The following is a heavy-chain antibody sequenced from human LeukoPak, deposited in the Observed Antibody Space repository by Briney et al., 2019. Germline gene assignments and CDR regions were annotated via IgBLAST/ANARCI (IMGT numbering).Heavy chain of an antibody. CDR1: GVPLSGYY. CDR2: INQDGST. D-gene: IGHD6-13*01. Sequence: SETLSLTCAVYGVPLSGYYWSWIRQSPDKGLEWIGEINQDGSTTYNPSLKGRVVMSLDTSKNQISLTMNSVSAADTAVYYCARWLAAVPKMFDPWGRGTPVTVSS. V-gene: IGHV4-34*01. CDR3: ARWLAAVPKMFDP. J-gene: IGHJ5*02.